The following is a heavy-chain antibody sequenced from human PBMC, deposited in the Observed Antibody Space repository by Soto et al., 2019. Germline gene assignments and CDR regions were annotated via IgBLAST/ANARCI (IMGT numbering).Heavy chain of an antibody. J-gene: IGHJ6*03. CDR2: INAGNGNT. CDR3: ARQGYDILTGYLPPYSNYYSMDV. CDR1: GYTFTSYA. Sequence: ASVKVSCKASGYTFTSYAMHWVRQAPGQRLEWMGWINAGNGNTKYSQKFQGRVTITRDTSASTAYMELSSLRSEDTAVYYCARQGYDILTGYLPPYSNYYSMDVWGRETT. D-gene: IGHD3-9*01. V-gene: IGHV1-3*01.